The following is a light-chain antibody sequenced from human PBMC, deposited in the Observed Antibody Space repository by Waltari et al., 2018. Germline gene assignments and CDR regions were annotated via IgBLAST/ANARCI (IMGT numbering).Light chain of an antibody. J-gene: IGLJ2*01. Sequence: PGQSITISCTGTSSDVGSYNLVSWYQQHPGKAPKLMIYEVSKRPSGVSNRFSGSKSGNTASLTISGLQAEDEADYYCCSYAGSRVFGGGTKLTVL. CDR1: SSDVGSYNL. CDR3: CSYAGSRV. V-gene: IGLV2-23*02. CDR2: EVS.